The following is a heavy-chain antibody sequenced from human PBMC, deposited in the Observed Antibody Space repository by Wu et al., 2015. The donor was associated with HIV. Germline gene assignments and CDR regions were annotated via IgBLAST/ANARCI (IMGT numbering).Heavy chain of an antibody. Sequence: QVQLVQFGAEVKKPGSSVKVSCKASGGTFSTYAMNWVRQAPGQGLEWMGRIIPALGTVKYAKNFQGKVSITTDGTDESTTTAYMELSSLKSEDTAVYYCARNTDSVATSLYSLGVWGQGTVVTVSS. CDR3: ARNTDSVATSLYSLGV. V-gene: IGHV1-69*05. J-gene: IGHJ6*02. CDR1: GGTFSTYA. D-gene: IGHD5-12*01. CDR2: IIPALGTV.